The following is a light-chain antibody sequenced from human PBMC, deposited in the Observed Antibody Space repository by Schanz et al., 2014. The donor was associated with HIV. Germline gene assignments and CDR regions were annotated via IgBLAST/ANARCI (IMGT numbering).Light chain of an antibody. V-gene: IGLV1-44*01. CDR2: NTF. Sequence: QSVLTQPPSASGTPGQRVTISCSGSSSNFRSNAVNWHQQLPGTAPRLVIYNTFHRPSGVPDRFSGSQSGTSASLAISGLQSEDESDFFCATCDDSLDAWVFGGGTKPTVL. CDR1: SSNFRSNA. J-gene: IGLJ3*02. CDR3: ATCDDSLDAWV.